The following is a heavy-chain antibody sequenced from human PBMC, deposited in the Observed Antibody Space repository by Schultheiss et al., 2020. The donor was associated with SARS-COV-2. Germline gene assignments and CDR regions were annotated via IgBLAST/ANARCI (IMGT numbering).Heavy chain of an antibody. V-gene: IGHV4-39*01. CDR2: IYYSGST. CDR3: ARGGEISVWNWFDP. J-gene: IGHJ5*02. Sequence: QTLSLTCTVSGGSISSSSYYWGWIRQPPGKGLEWIGSIYYSGSTYYNPSLKSRVTISVDTSKNQFSLKLSSVTAADTAVYYCARGGEISVWNWFDPWGQGTLVTVSS. D-gene: IGHD3-16*02. CDR1: GGSISSSSYY.